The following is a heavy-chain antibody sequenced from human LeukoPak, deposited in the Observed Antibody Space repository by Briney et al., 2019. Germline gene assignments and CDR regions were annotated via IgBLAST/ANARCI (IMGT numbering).Heavy chain of an antibody. CDR1: GGSISSSSYY. D-gene: IGHD6-13*01. J-gene: IGHJ4*02. Sequence: SETLSLTCTVSGGSISSSSYYWGWIRQPPGKGLEWIGSIYYSGSTYYNPSLKSRVTISVDTSKNQFSLKLSSVTAADTAVYYCARVKNLKQQLVHGTFTYYFDYWGQGTLVTVSS. CDR2: IYYSGST. CDR3: ARVKNLKQQLVHGTFTYYFDY. V-gene: IGHV4-39*07.